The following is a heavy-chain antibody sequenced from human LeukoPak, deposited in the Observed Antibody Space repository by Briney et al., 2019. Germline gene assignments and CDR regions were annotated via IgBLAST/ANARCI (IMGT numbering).Heavy chain of an antibody. CDR2: IYYSDTT. D-gene: IGHD1-26*01. J-gene: IGHJ3*02. V-gene: IGHV4-61*01. Sequence: SETLSLTCTVSGGSVSSGSYYWSWIRQPPGKRLEWIGYIYYSDTTNYNPSLNSRVTISGDTSKNLFSLRLTSVTAADTAVYYCARGGSEWDRALWIWGQGTMVTVSS. CDR1: GGSVSSGSYY. CDR3: ARGGSEWDRALWI.